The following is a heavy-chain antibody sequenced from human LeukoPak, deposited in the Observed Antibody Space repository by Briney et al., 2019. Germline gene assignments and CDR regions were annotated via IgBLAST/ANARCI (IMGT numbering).Heavy chain of an antibody. CDR3: ARVTPDGY. D-gene: IGHD4-23*01. CDR2: ISSSGSYI. V-gene: IGHV3-48*03. CDR1: GFTFSSYE. J-gene: IGHJ4*02. Sequence: GGSLRLSCAASGFTFSSYEMNWVRQAPGKGLEWVSYISSSGSYIYYADSVKGRFTISRDNAKNSLYLQMNSLRAEDTAVYYCARVTPDGYWGQGTLVTVSS.